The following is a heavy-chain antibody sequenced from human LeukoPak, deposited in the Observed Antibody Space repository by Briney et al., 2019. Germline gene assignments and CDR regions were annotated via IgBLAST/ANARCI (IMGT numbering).Heavy chain of an antibody. CDR3: ARDSRGSFDY. CDR1: GFTLSSYA. D-gene: IGHD3-10*01. CDR2: ILYDGSNK. J-gene: IGHJ4*02. V-gene: IGHV3-30*04. Sequence: GGSLRLSCVASGFTLSSYAMHWVRQAPGKGLEWVAVILYDGSNKYYADSVKGRFTISRDNSKNTLYLQMNSLRAEDTAVYYCARDSRGSFDYWGQGTLVTVSS.